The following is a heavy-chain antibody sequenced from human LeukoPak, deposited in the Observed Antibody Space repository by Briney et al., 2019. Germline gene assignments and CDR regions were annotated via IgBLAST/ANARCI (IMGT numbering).Heavy chain of an antibody. CDR3: ARDRIRITMVRGVIGY. Sequence: ASVKVSCKASGYTFTDYYMHWVRQAPGQGLEWMGWINPNSGGTNYAQKFQGRVTMTRDTSISTAYMELSRLRSDDTAVYYCARDRIRITMVRGVIGYWGQGTLVTVSS. CDR1: GYTFTDYY. J-gene: IGHJ4*02. CDR2: INPNSGGT. V-gene: IGHV1-2*02. D-gene: IGHD3-10*01.